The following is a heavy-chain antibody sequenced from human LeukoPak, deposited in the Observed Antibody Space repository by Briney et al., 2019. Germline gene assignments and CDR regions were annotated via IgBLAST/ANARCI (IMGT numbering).Heavy chain of an antibody. CDR2: IKSKTDGGTT. CDR3: TTDLDYYDSSGYYGY. Sequence: SGGSLRLSCAASGFTFSNAWMNWVRQAPGKGLEWVGRIKSKTDGGTTDYAAPVKGRFTISRDDSKNTLYLQMNSLKTEDTAVYYCTTDLDYYDSSGYYGYWGQGTLVTVSS. D-gene: IGHD3-22*01. CDR1: GFTFSNAW. V-gene: IGHV3-15*07. J-gene: IGHJ4*02.